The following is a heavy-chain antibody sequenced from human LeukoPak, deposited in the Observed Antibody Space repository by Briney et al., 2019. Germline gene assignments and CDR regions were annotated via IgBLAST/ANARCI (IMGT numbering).Heavy chain of an antibody. CDR1: GFTFDDYA. Sequence: GGSLRLSCAASGFTFDDYAMHWVRQAPGKGLEWVSGISWNSGSIGYADSVKGRFTISRDNAKNSLYLRMNSLRAEDMALYYCAKDYYYDSSGPFDYWGQGTLVTVSS. J-gene: IGHJ4*02. CDR2: ISWNSGSI. V-gene: IGHV3-9*03. D-gene: IGHD3-22*01. CDR3: AKDYYYDSSGPFDY.